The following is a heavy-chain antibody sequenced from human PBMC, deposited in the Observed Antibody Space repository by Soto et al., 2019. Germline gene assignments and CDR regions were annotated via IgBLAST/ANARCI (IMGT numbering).Heavy chain of an antibody. CDR3: AKSFAPRSSTSQYISFDY. D-gene: IGHD2-2*01. CDR1: GFSFSSYA. V-gene: IGHV3-23*01. CDR2: ISGSGGST. Sequence: GGSLRLSCAASGFSFSSYAMSWVRQAPGKGLEWVSTISGSGGSTYYADSVKGRFTISRDNSKNTLYLQLNSLRAEDTAVYYCAKSFAPRSSTSQYISFDYWGQGALVTVSS. J-gene: IGHJ4*02.